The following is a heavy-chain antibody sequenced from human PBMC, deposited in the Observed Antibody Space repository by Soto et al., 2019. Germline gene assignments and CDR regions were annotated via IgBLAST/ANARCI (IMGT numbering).Heavy chain of an antibody. CDR1: GGSISSYY. D-gene: IGHD2-2*01. V-gene: IGHV4-59*01. CDR2: IYYSGST. CDR3: ARSEYCSSTSCYQHWYFDL. J-gene: IGHJ2*01. Sequence: SETLSLTCTVSGGSISSYYWSWIRQPPGKGLEWIGYIYYSGSTNYNPSLKSRVTISVDTSKNQFSLKLSSVTAADTAVYYCARSEYCSSTSCYQHWYFDLWGRGTLVTVSS.